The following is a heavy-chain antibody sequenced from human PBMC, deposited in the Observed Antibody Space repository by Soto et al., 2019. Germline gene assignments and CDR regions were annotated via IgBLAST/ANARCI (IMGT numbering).Heavy chain of an antibody. Sequence: EASVKVSCKASGYTFTSYGISWVRQAPGQGLEWMGWISAYNGNTNYAQKLQGRVTMTRDTSTSTVYMELSSLRSEDTAVYYCARGCSGGSCYDYWGQGTLVTVSS. CDR2: ISAYNGNT. CDR1: GYTFTSYG. CDR3: ARGCSGGSCYDY. J-gene: IGHJ4*02. V-gene: IGHV1-18*01. D-gene: IGHD2-15*01.